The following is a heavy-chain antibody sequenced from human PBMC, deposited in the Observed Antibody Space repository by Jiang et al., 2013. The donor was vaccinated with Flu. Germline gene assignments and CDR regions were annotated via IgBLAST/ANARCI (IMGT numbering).Heavy chain of an antibody. CDR2: IYYSGST. V-gene: IGHV4-31*03. CDR1: GGSISSGGYY. Sequence: GLVKPSQTLSLTCTVSGGSISSGGYYWSWIRQHPGKGLEWIGYIYYSGSTYYNPSLKSRVTISVDTSKKQFSLKLSPVTAADTAVYYCAKTHPARYFDLWGRGTLVTVSS. J-gene: IGHJ2*01. D-gene: IGHD2-2*01. CDR3: AKTHPARYFDL.